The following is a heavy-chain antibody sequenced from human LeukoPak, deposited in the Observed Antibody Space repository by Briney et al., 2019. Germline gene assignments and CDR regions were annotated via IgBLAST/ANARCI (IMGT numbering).Heavy chain of an antibody. CDR2: ISYDGSNK. D-gene: IGHD3-10*01. J-gene: IGHJ3*02. Sequence: PGRSLRLSCAASGFTFSSYGMHWVRQAPGKGLEWVAVISYDGSNKYYADSVKGRFTISRDNSKNTLYLQMNSLRAEDTAVYYCAKDRALNPTIWFGEFNAFNIWGQGTMVTVSS. CDR3: AKDRALNPTIWFGEFNAFNI. CDR1: GFTFSSYG. V-gene: IGHV3-30*18.